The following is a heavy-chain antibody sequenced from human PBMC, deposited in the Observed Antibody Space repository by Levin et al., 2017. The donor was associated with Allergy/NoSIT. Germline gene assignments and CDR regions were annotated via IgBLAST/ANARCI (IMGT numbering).Heavy chain of an antibody. V-gene: IGHV1-2*02. Sequence: ASVKVSCKASGYTFTGYYIHWVRQAPGQGPEWIGWINPNSGGTKYAQKFQGRVTMTRDRSISTAYMELSRLRSDDTAVYYCAREWELLSEYFYHWGQGTLVTVSS. CDR3: AREWELLSEYFYH. D-gene: IGHD1-26*01. CDR1: GYTFTGYY. J-gene: IGHJ1*01. CDR2: INPNSGGT.